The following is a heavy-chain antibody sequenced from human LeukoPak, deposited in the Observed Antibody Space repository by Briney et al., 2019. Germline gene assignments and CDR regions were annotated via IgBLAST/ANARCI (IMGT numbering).Heavy chain of an antibody. D-gene: IGHD6-13*01. J-gene: IGHJ4*02. Sequence: GGSLRLSCAASGFTFSSYGMHWVRQAPGKGLEWVAFIRYDGSNKYYADSVKGRFTISRDNSKNTLYLQMHSLRAEDTAVYYCAKDHVRYGSSWGFDYWGQGTLVTVSS. V-gene: IGHV3-30*02. CDR1: GFTFSSYG. CDR2: IRYDGSNK. CDR3: AKDHVRYGSSWGFDY.